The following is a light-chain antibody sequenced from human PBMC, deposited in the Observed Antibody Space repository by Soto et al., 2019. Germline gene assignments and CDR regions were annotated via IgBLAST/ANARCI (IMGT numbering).Light chain of an antibody. CDR2: GAS. CDR1: QSVSSN. CDR3: HERQSWPRT. Sequence: EIVMTHSLATVSVSPGERATLSCRASQSVSSNLAWYQQKPGQAPRLLIYGASGRATGIPARFSGSGSGTDFTLTISDVQPEDFAIYYCHERQSWPRTFGQGTKVDIK. V-gene: IGKV3D-15*01. J-gene: IGKJ1*01.